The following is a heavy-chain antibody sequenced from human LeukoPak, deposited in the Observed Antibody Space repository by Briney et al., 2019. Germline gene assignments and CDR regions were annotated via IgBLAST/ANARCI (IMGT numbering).Heavy chain of an antibody. V-gene: IGHV4-38-2*02. D-gene: IGHD3-16*01. CDR1: GYSISSGYY. Sequence: SETLSLTCTVSGYSISSGYYWGWIRQPPGKGLEWIGTIHHSGSTYYNPSLKSRVTISGDTSKNQFSLKLTSVTAADTAVYYCARPRLRLGQNAFDIWGQGTMVTVSS. CDR3: ARPRLRLGQNAFDI. CDR2: IHHSGST. J-gene: IGHJ3*02.